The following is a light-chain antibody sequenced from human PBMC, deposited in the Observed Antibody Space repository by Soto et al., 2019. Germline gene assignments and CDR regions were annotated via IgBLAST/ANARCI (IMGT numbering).Light chain of an antibody. CDR2: EVS. CDR3: SSYTSSSTLV. V-gene: IGLV2-14*01. CDR1: SSDVGGYNY. J-gene: IGLJ2*01. Sequence: QSALTQPASVSGSPGQSITISCTGTSSDVGGYNYVSWYQQHPGKAPKLMIYEVSNRPSGVSNRFSGSKSGNTASLTISGLQAEDEADYYCSSYTSSSTLVFGGGTKQTVL.